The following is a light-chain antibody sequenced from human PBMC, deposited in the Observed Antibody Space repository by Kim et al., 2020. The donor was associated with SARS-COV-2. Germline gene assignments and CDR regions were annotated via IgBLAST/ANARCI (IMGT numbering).Light chain of an antibody. CDR2: GAS. CDR3: QQYDDWPPWT. V-gene: IGKV3-15*01. CDR1: QSVSDN. Sequence: EIVMTQFPATLSVSLGERATLSCRASQSVSDNLDWYQQKPGQAPRLLIYGASTRATGIPARFSGSGSGTEFTLTISSLQSEDSAVYYCQQYDDWPPWTFGQGTKVDIK. J-gene: IGKJ1*01.